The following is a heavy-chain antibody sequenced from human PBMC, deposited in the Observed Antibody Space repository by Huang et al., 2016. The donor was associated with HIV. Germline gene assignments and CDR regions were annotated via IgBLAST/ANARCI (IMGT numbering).Heavy chain of an antibody. V-gene: IGHV3-30-3*01. Sequence: QVQLVESGGGVVQPGRSLRLSCSASGFSLRSYAMPWVRQAPGKGLEWVAVISDDGNNKYYEEAVKGILTISRDNSRNTLYLQINSLRAEDTAVYYCARDLGYCSTTSCYAMGFDYWGQGTLVTVSS. CDR1: GFSLRSYA. CDR2: ISDDGNNK. D-gene: IGHD2-2*03. CDR3: ARDLGYCSTTSCYAMGFDY. J-gene: IGHJ4*02.